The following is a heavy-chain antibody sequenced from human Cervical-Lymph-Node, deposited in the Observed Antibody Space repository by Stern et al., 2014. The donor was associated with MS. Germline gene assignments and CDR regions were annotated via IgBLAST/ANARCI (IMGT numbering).Heavy chain of an antibody. CDR2: IIPLFGTT. J-gene: IGHJ6*02. D-gene: IGHD3/OR15-3a*01. Sequence: QVQLVQSGAEVKKPGSSVKVSCKASGGTFSRSTIIWVRQAPGQGLEWMGGIIPLFGTTNYAQNFQGRVTIIADESTNTAYMELSSLRSEDTAVYYCARGLETHFYYYDAMDVWGQGTTVTVSS. CDR1: GGTFSRST. CDR3: ARGLETHFYYYDAMDV. V-gene: IGHV1-69*01.